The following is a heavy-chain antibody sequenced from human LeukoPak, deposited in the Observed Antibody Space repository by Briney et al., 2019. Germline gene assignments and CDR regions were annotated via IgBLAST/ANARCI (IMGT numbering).Heavy chain of an antibody. V-gene: IGHV4-59*12. D-gene: IGHD2-2*01. CDR2: IYYSGST. J-gene: IGHJ6*03. CDR1: GGSISSYY. Sequence: RASETLSLTCTVSGGSISSYYWSWIRQPPGKGLEWIGYIYYSGSTNYNPSLKSRITISVDTSKNQFSLKLSSVTAADTAVYYCARVCSSTSCPSLYYYYYYYMGVWGKGTTVTVSS. CDR3: ARVCSSTSCPSLYYYYYYYMGV.